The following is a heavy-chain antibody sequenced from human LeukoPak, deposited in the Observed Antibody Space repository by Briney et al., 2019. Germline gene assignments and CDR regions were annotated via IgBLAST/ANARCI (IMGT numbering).Heavy chain of an antibody. CDR3: ATHSSSWTGSYYGMDV. CDR2: IIPIFGTA. J-gene: IGHJ6*02. CDR1: GGTFSSYA. Sequence: GASVKVSCKASGGTFSSYAISWVRQAPGQGLEWMGGIIPIFGTANYAQKFQGRVTITADESTSTAYMELSSLRSEDTAVYYCATHSSSWTGSYYGMDVWGQGTTVTVSS. D-gene: IGHD6-13*01. V-gene: IGHV1-69*13.